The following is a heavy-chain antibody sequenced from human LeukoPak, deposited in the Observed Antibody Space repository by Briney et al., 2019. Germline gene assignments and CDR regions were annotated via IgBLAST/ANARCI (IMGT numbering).Heavy chain of an antibody. CDR2: IYHSGNT. J-gene: IGHJ4*02. CDR1: GGSISSNNW. Sequence: PSGTLSLTCAVSGGSISSNNWWSWVRQPPGKGLEWIGEIYHSGNTNYNPSLKSRVTISVDKSKNQFSLKLSSVTAADTAVYYCARRDSIAAVTSFDYWGQGTLVTVSS. D-gene: IGHD6-13*01. V-gene: IGHV4-4*02. CDR3: ARRDSIAAVTSFDY.